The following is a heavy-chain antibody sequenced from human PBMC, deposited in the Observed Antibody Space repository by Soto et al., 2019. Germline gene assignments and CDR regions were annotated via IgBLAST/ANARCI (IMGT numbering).Heavy chain of an antibody. D-gene: IGHD3-16*01. CDR1: GFPFSNHW. CDR2: IKADGSEK. CDR3: ARARGVDS. J-gene: IGHJ5*01. V-gene: IGHV3-7*03. Sequence: EVHLGESGGGWVQPGGSRRLSLAGSGFPFSNHWMNWVRQAPGKGLEWVANIKADGSEKYYVDSVKGRFTIARDNAKNSLYLQTNSLRAEDTAVYYCARARGVDSWGQGTLVTVSS.